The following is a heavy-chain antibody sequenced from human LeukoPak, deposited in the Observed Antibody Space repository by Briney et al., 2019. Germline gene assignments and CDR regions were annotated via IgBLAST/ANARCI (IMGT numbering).Heavy chain of an antibody. V-gene: IGHV1-46*01. D-gene: IGHD3-10*01. J-gene: IGHJ6*03. CDR1: GYTFTSYY. Sequence: GASVKVSCKASGYTFTSYYMHWVRQAPGQGLEWMGIINPSGGSTSYAQKFQGRVTMTRDMSTSTVYMELSSLRSEDTAVYYCARILFDGSGRVNDMDVWGKGTTVTISS. CDR3: ARILFDGSGRVNDMDV. CDR2: INPSGGST.